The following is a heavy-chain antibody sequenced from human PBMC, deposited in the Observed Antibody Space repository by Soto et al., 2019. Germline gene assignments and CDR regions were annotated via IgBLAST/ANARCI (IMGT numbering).Heavy chain of an antibody. CDR3: LLVTFSGMDV. V-gene: IGHV4-34*01. J-gene: IGHJ6*02. D-gene: IGHD2-21*02. Sequence: SETLSLTCAVNGLSFSHYYWTWIRQPPGEGLEWIGEINNRGNTNYNPSLKSRLIISLDTSKTQFSLRLTSVTAADTAVYYCLLVTFSGMDVWGQGTTVTVSS. CDR2: INNRGNT. CDR1: GLSFSHYY.